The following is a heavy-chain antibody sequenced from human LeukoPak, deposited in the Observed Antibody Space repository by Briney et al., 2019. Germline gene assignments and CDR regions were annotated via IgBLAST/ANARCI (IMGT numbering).Heavy chain of an antibody. CDR1: GFTFSSYN. CDR2: ISSSSSYI. D-gene: IGHD6-6*01. CDR3: ARGLVPSDAFDI. J-gene: IGHJ3*02. Sequence: GGSLRLSRAASGFTFSSYNMNWVRQAPGKGLEWVSSISSSSSYIYYADSVKGRFTISRDNAKNSLYLQMNSLRAEDTAVYYCARGLVPSDAFDIWGQGTMVTVSS. V-gene: IGHV3-21*01.